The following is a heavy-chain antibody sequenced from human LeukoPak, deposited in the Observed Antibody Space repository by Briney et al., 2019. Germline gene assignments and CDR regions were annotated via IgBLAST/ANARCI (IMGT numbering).Heavy chain of an antibody. Sequence: GGSLRLSCAVSGNYWMHWVRQAPGKGLVWVSHINSDGSWTSYADSVKGRLTISKDNAKNTVYLQMNSLRAEDTAVYYCVSFYETYWGRGTLVTVSS. D-gene: IGHD2/OR15-2a*01. CDR2: INSDGSWT. CDR3: VSFYETY. CDR1: GNYW. V-gene: IGHV3-74*01. J-gene: IGHJ4*02.